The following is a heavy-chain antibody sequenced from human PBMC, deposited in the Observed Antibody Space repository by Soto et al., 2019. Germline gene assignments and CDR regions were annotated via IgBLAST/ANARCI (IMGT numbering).Heavy chain of an antibody. CDR2: INHSGST. CDR1: GGSFSGYY. J-gene: IGHJ6*02. D-gene: IGHD6-6*01. Sequence: QVQLQQWGAGLLKPSETLSLTCAVYGGSFSGYYWSWIRQPPGKGLEWIGEINHSGSTNYNPSPKSRVTISVDTSKNQFSLKLSSVTAADTAVYYCARGLKAARPGYYYYGMDVWGQGTTVTVSS. CDR3: ARGLKAARPGYYYYGMDV. V-gene: IGHV4-34*01.